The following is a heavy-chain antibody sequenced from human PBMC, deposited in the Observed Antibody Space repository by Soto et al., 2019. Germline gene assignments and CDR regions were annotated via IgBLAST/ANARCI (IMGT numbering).Heavy chain of an antibody. CDR2: ISGSGGST. J-gene: IGHJ6*02. Sequence: PGGFLRLSCAASGFTFSSYAMSWVRQAPGKGLEWVSAISGSGGSTYYADSVKGRFTISRDNSKNTLYLQMNSLRAEDTAVYYCAKASIAAAGYPDYYYGMDVWGQGTTVTVSS. CDR1: GFTFSSYA. D-gene: IGHD6-13*01. CDR3: AKASIAAAGYPDYYYGMDV. V-gene: IGHV3-23*01.